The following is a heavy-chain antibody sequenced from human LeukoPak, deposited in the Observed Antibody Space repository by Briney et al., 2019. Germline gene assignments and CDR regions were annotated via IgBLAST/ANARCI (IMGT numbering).Heavy chain of an antibody. J-gene: IGHJ6*02. V-gene: IGHV4-61*08. D-gene: IGHD3-10*01. CDR3: ARDQRRVYYGSGSYYPQYYYGMDV. Sequence: SQTLSLTCTVSGGSISSGGHSWSWIRQPPGRGLEWIGYIYYSGSTNYNPSLKSRVTISVDTSKNQFSLKLSSVTAADTAVYYCARDQRRVYYGSGSYYPQYYYGMDVWGQGTTVTVSS. CDR2: IYYSGST. CDR1: GGSISSGGHS.